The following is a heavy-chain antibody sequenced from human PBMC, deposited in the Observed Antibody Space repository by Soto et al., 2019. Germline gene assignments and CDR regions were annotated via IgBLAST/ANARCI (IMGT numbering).Heavy chain of an antibody. CDR1: GGTFSSYT. J-gene: IGHJ6*03. D-gene: IGHD4-17*01. CDR3: ARMPDYGDYNYYYYMDV. V-gene: IGHV1-69*02. Sequence: ASVKVSCKASGGTFSSYTISWVRQAPGQGLEWMGRIILILGIANYAQKFQGRVTITADKSTSTAYMELSSLRSEDTAVYYCARMPDYGDYNYYYYMDVWGKGTTVTVSS. CDR2: IILILGIA.